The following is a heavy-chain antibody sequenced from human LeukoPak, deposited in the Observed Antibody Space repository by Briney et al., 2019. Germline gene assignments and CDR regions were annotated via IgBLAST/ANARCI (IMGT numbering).Heavy chain of an antibody. J-gene: IGHJ4*02. CDR1: GGSISSYY. CDR3: AREFPGSGSSYFDY. Sequence: SETLSLTCTVSGGSISSYYWSWIRQPPGKGLEWIGYIYYSGSTNYNPSLKSRVTISVDTSKNQFSLKLSSVTAADTAVYYCAREFPGSGSSYFDYWGQGTLVTVSS. D-gene: IGHD3-10*01. V-gene: IGHV4-59*12. CDR2: IYYSGST.